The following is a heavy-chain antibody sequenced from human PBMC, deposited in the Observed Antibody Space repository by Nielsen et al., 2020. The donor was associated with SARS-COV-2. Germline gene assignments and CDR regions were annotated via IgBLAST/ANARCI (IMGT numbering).Heavy chain of an antibody. V-gene: IGHV3-9*01. J-gene: IGHJ3*01. CDR1: GFAFDDFA. Sequence: GGSLRLSCAGSGFAFDDFAMHWVRQAPGKGLEWVAGITWDSVTSAYADSVMGRFTISRDNAKNSMSLQMNSLRVEDTAVYYCARDWSRAFDVWGQGTMVTVSS. CDR2: ITWDSVTS. CDR3: ARDWSRAFDV.